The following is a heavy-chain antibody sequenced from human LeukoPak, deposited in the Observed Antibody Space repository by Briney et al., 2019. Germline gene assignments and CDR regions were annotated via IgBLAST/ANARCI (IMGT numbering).Heavy chain of an antibody. Sequence: ASVKVSCKASGYTFTAYYVNWVRLAPGQGLEWMGWVNPNRGGTNYAQKFQGRVTMTVDTSISTAYMELSRLRSDDTAIYYCVMRIIPDAITDYWGQGTLVTVSS. CDR1: GYTFTAYY. V-gene: IGHV1-2*02. CDR2: VNPNRGGT. CDR3: VMRIIPDAITDY. D-gene: IGHD3-16*01. J-gene: IGHJ4*02.